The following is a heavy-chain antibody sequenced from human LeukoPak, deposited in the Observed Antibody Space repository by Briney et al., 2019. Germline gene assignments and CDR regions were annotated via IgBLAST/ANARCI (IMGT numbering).Heavy chain of an antibody. CDR2: ISSSGGTI. V-gene: IGHV3-48*03. CDR3: ARTKEMATISYFDS. Sequence: GGSLRLSCAASGFTFSSYEMNWVRQAPGKGLEWVSYISSSGGTIYYADSVKGRFTISRDNAKNSLYLQMNSLRAEDTAVYYCARTKEMATISYFDSWGQGTLVTVSS. CDR1: GFTFSSYE. D-gene: IGHD5-24*01. J-gene: IGHJ4*02.